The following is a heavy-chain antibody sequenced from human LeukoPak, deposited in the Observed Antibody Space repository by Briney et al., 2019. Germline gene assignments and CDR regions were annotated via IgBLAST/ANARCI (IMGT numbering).Heavy chain of an antibody. D-gene: IGHD6-19*01. CDR2: ISGSGGST. CDR1: GFTFSSYA. Sequence: TGGSLRLSFTASGFTFSSYAMSWVRQAPGKGLEWVSAISGSGGSTYYADSVKGRFTISRDNSKNTLYLQMNSLRAEDTAVYYCAKSTPIAVAGKAPGYYYYGMDVWGQGTTVTVSS. CDR3: AKSTPIAVAGKAPGYYYYGMDV. V-gene: IGHV3-23*01. J-gene: IGHJ6*02.